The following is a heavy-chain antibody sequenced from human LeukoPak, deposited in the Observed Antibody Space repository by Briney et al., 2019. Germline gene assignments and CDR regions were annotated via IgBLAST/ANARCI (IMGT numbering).Heavy chain of an antibody. Sequence: GGSLRLSCAASGFTFSSYWMSWVRQAPGKGLEWVANIKQDGGEKYYVDSVKGRFTISRDNAKNSLYLQMNSLRAEDTAVYYCASVKRVRGVIGWFDPWGQGTLVTVSS. J-gene: IGHJ5*02. D-gene: IGHD3-10*01. CDR3: ASVKRVRGVIGWFDP. V-gene: IGHV3-7*01. CDR1: GFTFSSYW. CDR2: IKQDGGEK.